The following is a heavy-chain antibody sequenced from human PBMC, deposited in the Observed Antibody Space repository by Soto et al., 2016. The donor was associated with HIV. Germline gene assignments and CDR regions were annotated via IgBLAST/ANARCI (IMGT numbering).Heavy chain of an antibody. J-gene: IGHJ4*02. CDR3: ARDLGGDYNFLDGYYPFDY. V-gene: IGHV3-74*01. CDR2: INSDGSNI. Sequence: EVQLVESGGGLVQPGGSLRLSCEASGFKFSTYTIHWVRQDSEKGLVWVSRINSDGSNIDYADFVKGRFTVSRDNAKTSVYLQTNSLKVEDTAVYFCARDLGGDYNFLDGYYPFDYWGREPWSPSPQ. CDR1: GFKFSTYT. D-gene: IGHD3-3*01.